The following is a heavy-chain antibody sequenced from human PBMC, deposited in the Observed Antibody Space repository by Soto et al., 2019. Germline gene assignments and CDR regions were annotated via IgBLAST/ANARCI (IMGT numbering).Heavy chain of an antibody. D-gene: IGHD5-18*01. CDR2: ISYDGSNK. CDR3: AKDFSPRVDTAMPYFDY. CDR1: GFTFSSYG. Sequence: SLRLSCAASGFTFSSYGMHWVRQAPGKGLEWVAVISYDGSNKYYADSVKGRFTISRDNSKNTLYLQMNSLRAEDTAVYYCAKDFSPRVDTAMPYFDYWGQGTLVTVSS. J-gene: IGHJ4*02. V-gene: IGHV3-30*18.